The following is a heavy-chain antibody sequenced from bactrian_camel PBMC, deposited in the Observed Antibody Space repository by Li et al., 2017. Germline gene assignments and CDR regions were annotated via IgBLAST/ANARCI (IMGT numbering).Heavy chain of an antibody. CDR2: LKWDGTDT. CDR1: GFTFSSYG. Sequence: HVQLVESGGGLVQPGGSLRLSCAASGFTFSSYGMNWVRQAPGKGLEWVSTLKWDGTDTYYADFVKGRFTISKGNTMNTAYLQMDSLKSEDTALYYCASLLSGRGTWGQGTQVTVS. V-gene: IGHV3S6*01. J-gene: IGHJ4*01. D-gene: IGHD3*01. CDR3: ASLLSGRGT.